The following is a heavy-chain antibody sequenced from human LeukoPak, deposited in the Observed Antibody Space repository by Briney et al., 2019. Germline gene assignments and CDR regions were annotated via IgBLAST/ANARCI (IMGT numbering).Heavy chain of an antibody. CDR1: GFTFSSYS. V-gene: IGHV3-21*01. Sequence: GGSLRLSCAASGFTFSSYSMNWVRQTPGKGLEWVSSISSSSSYIYYADSVKGRFTISRDNAKNSLYLQMNSLRAEDTAVYYCARDRTYDSSGYYAYWGQGTLVTVSS. CDR2: ISSSSSYI. D-gene: IGHD3-22*01. CDR3: ARDRTYDSSGYYAY. J-gene: IGHJ4*02.